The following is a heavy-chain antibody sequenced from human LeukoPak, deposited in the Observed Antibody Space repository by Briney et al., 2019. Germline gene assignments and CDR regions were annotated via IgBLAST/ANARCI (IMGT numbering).Heavy chain of an antibody. CDR1: DGSISSYY. D-gene: IGHD3-22*01. Sequence: SETLSLTCTVSDGSISSYYWSRIRQPPGKGLEWIACISYSGSTKYNPSLKSRVTISVDTSKNQLSLKLSSVTAADTAVYYCARETGFDSSGYINWFDPWGQGSLVTVSS. V-gene: IGHV4-59*01. CDR2: ISYSGST. J-gene: IGHJ5*02. CDR3: ARETGFDSSGYINWFDP.